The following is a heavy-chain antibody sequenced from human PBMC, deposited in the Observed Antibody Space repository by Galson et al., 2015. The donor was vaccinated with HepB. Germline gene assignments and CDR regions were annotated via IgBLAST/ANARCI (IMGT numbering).Heavy chain of an antibody. CDR2: IRSKANSYAT. J-gene: IGHJ5*02. Sequence: SLRLSCAASGFTFSGSAMHWVRQASGKGLEWVGRIRSKANSYATAYAASVKGRFTISRDDSKNTAYLQMNSLKTEDTAVYYCARWGGYCSSTSCQHRAFDPWGQGTLVTVSS. CDR3: ARWGGYCSSTSCQHRAFDP. D-gene: IGHD2-2*01. CDR1: GFTFSGSA. V-gene: IGHV3-73*01.